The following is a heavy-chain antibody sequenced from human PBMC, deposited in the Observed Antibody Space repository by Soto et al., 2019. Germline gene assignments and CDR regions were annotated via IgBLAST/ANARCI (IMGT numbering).Heavy chain of an antibody. CDR1: GFTFSSYG. Sequence: QVQLVESGGGVVQPGRSLRLSCAASGFTFSSYGMHWVRQAPGKGLEWVAVIWYDGSNKYYADSVKGRFTISRDNSKNTLYLQMNSLRAEDTAVYYCARDKPGYSYGYWPAYWGQGTLVTVSS. CDR2: IWYDGSNK. J-gene: IGHJ4*02. D-gene: IGHD5-18*01. V-gene: IGHV3-33*01. CDR3: ARDKPGYSYGYWPAY.